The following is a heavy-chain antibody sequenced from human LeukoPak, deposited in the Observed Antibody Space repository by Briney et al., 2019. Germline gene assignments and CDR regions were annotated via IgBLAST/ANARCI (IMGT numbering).Heavy chain of an antibody. CDR1: GFTFSSYS. CDR2: ISSSSSYI. Sequence: GGSLRLSCAASGFTFSSYSMNWVRQAPGKGLEWVSSISSSSSYIYYADSVKGRSTISRDNAKNSLYLQMNSLRAEDTAVYYCASYGATLVAYWGQGTLVTVSS. D-gene: IGHD4-17*01. V-gene: IGHV3-21*01. CDR3: ASYGATLVAY. J-gene: IGHJ4*02.